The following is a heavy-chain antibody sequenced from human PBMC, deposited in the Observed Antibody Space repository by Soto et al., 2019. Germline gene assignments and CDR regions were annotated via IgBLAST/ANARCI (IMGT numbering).Heavy chain of an antibody. CDR1: GFTFSSYA. CDR2: ISGSGGST. Sequence: GGSLRLSCAASGFTFSSYAMIWVRQATGKGLEWVSAISGSGGSTYYADSVKGRFTISIDNSKNTLYLQMNSLRAEDTAVYYCAKDGSHPVFFDYWGQGTLVTVSS. V-gene: IGHV3-23*01. J-gene: IGHJ4*02. CDR3: AKDGSHPVFFDY.